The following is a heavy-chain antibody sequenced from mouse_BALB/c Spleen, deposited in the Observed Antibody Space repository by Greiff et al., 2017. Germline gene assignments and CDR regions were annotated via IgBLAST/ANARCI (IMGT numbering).Heavy chain of an antibody. V-gene: IGHV5-6-5*01. CDR3: AREGRYAYYYAMDY. J-gene: IGHJ4*01. Sequence: EVQGVESGGGLVKPGGSLKLSCAASGFTFSSYAMSWVRQTPEKRLEWVASISSGGSTYYPDSVKGRFTISRDNARNILYLQMSSLRSEDTAMYYCAREGRYAYYYAMDYWGQGTSVTVSS. CDR2: ISSGGST. D-gene: IGHD2-14*01. CDR1: GFTFSSYA.